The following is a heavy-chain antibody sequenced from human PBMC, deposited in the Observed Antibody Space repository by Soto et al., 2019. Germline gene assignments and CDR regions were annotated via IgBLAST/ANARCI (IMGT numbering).Heavy chain of an antibody. V-gene: IGHV5-51*01. D-gene: IGHD2-2*01. CDR1: GYIFTNSW. CDR2: IYPGDSDT. Sequence: GESLKISCKGSGYIFTNSWIGWVRQMPGKGLEWMGIIYPGDSDTRYSPSFQGQVTISADKSITTAYLQWSSLTASDTAMYYCARLQAAMPAAAGMDVWGQGTAVTVSS. CDR3: ARLQAAMPAAAGMDV. J-gene: IGHJ6*02.